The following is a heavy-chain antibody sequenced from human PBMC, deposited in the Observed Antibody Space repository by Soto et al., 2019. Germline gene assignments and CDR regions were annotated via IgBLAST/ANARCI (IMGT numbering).Heavy chain of an antibody. V-gene: IGHV3-9*01. J-gene: IGHJ4*02. CDR1: GFTFDSYA. Sequence: EVQLVESGGGLVQPGRSLRLSCVASGFTFDSYAMHWVRQAPGKGLEWVSGISWSSGSVGYGDSVRGRFSISRDNAQKSLYLEMNSLRVEDTAFYYCVKDIHEQWLVSHFEYWGQGALVTVSS. CDR3: VKDIHEQWLVSHFEY. CDR2: ISWSSGSV. D-gene: IGHD6-19*01.